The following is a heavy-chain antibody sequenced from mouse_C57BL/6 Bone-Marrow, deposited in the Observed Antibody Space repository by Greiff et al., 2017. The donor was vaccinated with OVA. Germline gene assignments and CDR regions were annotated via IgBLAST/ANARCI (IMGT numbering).Heavy chain of an antibody. J-gene: IGHJ2*01. CDR1: GYTFTSYW. CDR2: IDPSDSYT. Sequence: VQLQQPGAELVMPGASVKLSCKASGYTFTSYWMHWVKQRPGQGLEWIGEIDPSDSYTNYNQKFKGKSTLTVDKSSSTAYMQLSSLTSEDSAVYYCARDYYGNYLDYWGQGTTLTVSS. V-gene: IGHV1-69*01. CDR3: ARDYYGNYLDY. D-gene: IGHD2-1*01.